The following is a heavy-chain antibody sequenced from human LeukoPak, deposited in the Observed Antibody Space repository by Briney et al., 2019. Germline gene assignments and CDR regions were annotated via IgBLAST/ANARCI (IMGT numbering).Heavy chain of an antibody. D-gene: IGHD1-26*01. CDR1: GFTSSSYW. J-gene: IGHJ4*02. CDR2: IKQDGSEK. CDR3: ARAVVGALDY. Sequence: GGSLRLSCAASGFTSSSYWMSWVRQAPGKGLEWVANIKQDGSEKYYVDSVKGRFTISRDNAKNSLYLQMNSLRAEDTALYYCARAVVGALDYWGQGTLVTVSS. V-gene: IGHV3-7*01.